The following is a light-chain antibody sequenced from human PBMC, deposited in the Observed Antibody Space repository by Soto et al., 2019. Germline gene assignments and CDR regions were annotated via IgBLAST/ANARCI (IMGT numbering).Light chain of an antibody. CDR2: GNS. Sequence: QSALTQPPSVSGAPGQRITISCTGSSSNIGAGYDVHWYQQLPGTAPKLLIYGNSNRPSGVSDRFSGSKSGTSASLAITGLQAEDEADYYCQSYDSSLSGFVFGTETKLTVL. V-gene: IGLV1-40*01. J-gene: IGLJ1*01. CDR3: QSYDSSLSGFV. CDR1: SSNIGAGYD.